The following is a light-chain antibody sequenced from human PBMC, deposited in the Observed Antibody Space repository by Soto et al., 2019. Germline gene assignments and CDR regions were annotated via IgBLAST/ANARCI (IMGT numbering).Light chain of an antibody. V-gene: IGLV1-51*01. CDR2: DNN. CDR1: SSNIGNNY. CDR3: GTWDSSLSAEVV. Sequence: QTVVTQPPSVSAAPGQKVTISCSGSSSNIGNNYVSWYQQLPGTAPKLLIYDNNKRPSGIPDRFSGSKSGTSATLGITGLQTGDEADYYCGTWDSSLSAEVVFGGGTKLTVL. J-gene: IGLJ2*01.